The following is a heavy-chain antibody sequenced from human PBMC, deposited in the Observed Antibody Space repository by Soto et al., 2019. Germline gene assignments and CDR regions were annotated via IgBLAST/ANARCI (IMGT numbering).Heavy chain of an antibody. CDR1: GFTFSSYW. V-gene: IGHV3-74*01. J-gene: IGHJ6*02. Sequence: PGGSLRLSCAASGFTFSSYWMHWVRQAPGKGLVWVSRINSDGSSTSYADSVKGRFTISRDNAKNTLYLQMNSLRAEDTAVYYCARVERYYDFWSGYHNLYGMDVWGQGTTVTVSS. CDR2: INSDGSST. CDR3: ARVERYYDFWSGYHNLYGMDV. D-gene: IGHD3-3*01.